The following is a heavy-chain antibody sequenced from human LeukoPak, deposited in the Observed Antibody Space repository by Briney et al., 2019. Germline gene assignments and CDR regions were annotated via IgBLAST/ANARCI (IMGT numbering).Heavy chain of an antibody. CDR3: ARGSSYCSGGSCYVY. CDR1: GFTFSSYA. CDR2: ISYDGSNK. D-gene: IGHD2-15*01. Sequence: GRSLRLSCAASGFTFSSYAMHWVRQAPGKGLEWVAVISYDGSNKYYADSVKGRFTISRDNSKNTLYLQMNSLRAEDTAVYYCARGSSYCSGGSCYVYWGQGTLVTVSS. J-gene: IGHJ4*02. V-gene: IGHV3-30*14.